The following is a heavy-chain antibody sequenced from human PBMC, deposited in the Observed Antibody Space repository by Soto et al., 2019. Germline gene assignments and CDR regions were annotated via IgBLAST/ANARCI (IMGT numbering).Heavy chain of an antibody. V-gene: IGHV3-23*01. CDR3: ADGGAIFASPLDP. CDR1: GFTFSSYA. D-gene: IGHD3-3*01. CDR2: VSGSPEST. J-gene: IGHJ5*02. Sequence: EVQLLESGGDSLQPGGSLRLTCAASGFTFSSYAMTWVRQAPRKGLEWVSGVSGSPESTYYAASVKSWFTTSRDISKNSLHLQMNSLRTEDTAVYYCADGGAIFASPLDPWAQGTLVTVSS.